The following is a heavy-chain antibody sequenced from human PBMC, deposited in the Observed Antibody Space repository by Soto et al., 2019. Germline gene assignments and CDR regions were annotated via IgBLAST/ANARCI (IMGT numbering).Heavy chain of an antibody. D-gene: IGHD6-6*01. V-gene: IGHV6-1*01. J-gene: IGHJ6*02. CDR1: GDSVSSSSAA. CDR2: TYYRSKWYN. CDR3: ARDRSSSSLSYYYYYYGMDV. Sequence: SQTLSLTCAISGDSVSSSSAAWNWIRQSPSRGLEWLGRTYYRSKWYNDYAVSVKSRITINPDTSKNQFSLQLNSVTPEDTAVYYCARDRSSSSLSYYYYYYGMDVWGQGTPVTVSS.